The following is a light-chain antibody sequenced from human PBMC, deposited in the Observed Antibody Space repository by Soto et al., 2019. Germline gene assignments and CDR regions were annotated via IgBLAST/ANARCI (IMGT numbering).Light chain of an antibody. V-gene: IGKV3-20*01. J-gene: IGKJ1*01. Sequence: EIVLTQSPGTLSLSPGERATLSCRASQSVSSDYLAWYHQKPGQAPRLLIYGASSRATAIPNRPSGSGSGTDFTLTISRLEPEDFAVYYCQQYGRSPWTFGQGTKVEIK. CDR3: QQYGRSPWT. CDR2: GAS. CDR1: QSVSSDY.